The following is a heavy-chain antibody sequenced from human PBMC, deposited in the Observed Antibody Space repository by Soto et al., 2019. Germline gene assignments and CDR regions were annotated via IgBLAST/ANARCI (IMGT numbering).Heavy chain of an antibody. CDR2: ISSSSSYT. D-gene: IGHD1-20*01. CDR3: ARAPNNKLAWFDP. V-gene: IGHV3-11*05. Sequence: QVQLVESGGGLVKPGGSLRLSCAASGFTFSDYYMSWIRQAPGKGLEWVSDISSSSSYTNYADSVKGRFTISRDNAKNSLYLQMNSLRAEDTAVYYCARAPNNKLAWFDPWGQGTLVTVSS. J-gene: IGHJ5*02. CDR1: GFTFSDYY.